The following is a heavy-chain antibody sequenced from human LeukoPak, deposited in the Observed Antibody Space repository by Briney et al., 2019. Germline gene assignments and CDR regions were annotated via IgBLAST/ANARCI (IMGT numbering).Heavy chain of an antibody. V-gene: IGHV4-59*01. Sequence: SETLSLTCTVSGGSISSYFWSRIRQPPGKGLEWIGYIYYSGSTNYNPSLQSRVTISVDTSKNQFSLKLSSVTAADTAVYYCARGTVTIPFDYWGQGTLVTVSS. D-gene: IGHD4-17*01. CDR2: IYYSGST. CDR1: GGSISSYF. J-gene: IGHJ4*02. CDR3: ARGTVTIPFDY.